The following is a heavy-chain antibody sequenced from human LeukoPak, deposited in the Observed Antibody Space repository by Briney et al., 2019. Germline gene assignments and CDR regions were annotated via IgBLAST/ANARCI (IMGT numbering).Heavy chain of an antibody. CDR1: GFTFSSYG. V-gene: IGHV3-30*18. CDR2: ISYDGSNK. Sequence: GGSLRLSCAASGFTFSSYGMHWVRQAPGKGLEWVAVISYDGSNKYYADSVKGRFTISRDNSKNTLYLQMNSLRAEDTAVYYCAKDPTHFDSWGQGTLVTVSS. CDR3: AKDPTHFDS. J-gene: IGHJ4*02.